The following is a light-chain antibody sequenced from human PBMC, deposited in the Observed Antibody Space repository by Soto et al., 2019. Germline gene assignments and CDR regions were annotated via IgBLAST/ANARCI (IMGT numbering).Light chain of an antibody. CDR2: GAS. J-gene: IGKJ4*01. Sequence: PGARVTLSCRASQSVISSSLTWYQQIPGQAPRLVIYGASTRATGIPARFSGSGSGTDFTLTISSLQPEDFAVYYCQQYYNLPPLTFGEGTKVEIK. V-gene: IGKV3D-7*01. CDR1: QSVISSS. CDR3: QQYYNLPPLT.